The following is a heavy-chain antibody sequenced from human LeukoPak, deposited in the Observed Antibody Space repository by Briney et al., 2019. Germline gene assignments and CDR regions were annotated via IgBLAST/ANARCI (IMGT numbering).Heavy chain of an antibody. CDR3: ARARGYCSGGSCQPDVDY. V-gene: IGHV4-4*02. D-gene: IGHD2-15*01. CDR1: GGSISSSNW. CDR2: IYHSGST. Sequence: PSETLSLTCAVSGGSISSSNWWSWVRQPPGKGLEWIGEIYHSGSTNYNPSLKSRVTISVDKSKNQFSLKLSSVTAADTAVYYCARARGYCSGGSCQPDVDYWGQGTLVTVSS. J-gene: IGHJ4*02.